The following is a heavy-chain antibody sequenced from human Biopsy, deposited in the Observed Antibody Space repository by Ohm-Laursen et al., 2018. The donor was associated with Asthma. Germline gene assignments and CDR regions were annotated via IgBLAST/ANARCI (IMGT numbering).Heavy chain of an antibody. J-gene: IGHJ5*02. V-gene: IGHV2-26*01. CDR1: GFSLRNAGMG. CDR2: IFLHDEK. D-gene: IGHD3-3*01. Sequence: TQTLTLTCTVSGFSLRNAGMGVSWIRQPPGKALEWLAPIFLHDEKSYSTSLKSRITISKDTAKSQVVLTMSNMDPVDTATYYCARVVNYDFRSGYWFDPWGQGTLVTVSS. CDR3: ARVVNYDFRSGYWFDP.